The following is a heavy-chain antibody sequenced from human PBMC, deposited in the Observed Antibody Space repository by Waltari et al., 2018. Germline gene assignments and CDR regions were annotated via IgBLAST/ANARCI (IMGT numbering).Heavy chain of an antibody. V-gene: IGHV4-59*01. CDR1: GGSISSYY. CDR3: ARGDGYNHPSVGY. J-gene: IGHJ4*02. CDR2: IYYSGST. D-gene: IGHD5-12*01. Sequence: QVQLQESGPGLVKPSETLSLTCTVSGGSISSYYWSWIRQPPGKGLEWIGYIYYSGSTNYNPSLKSRVTISVDTSKNQFSLKLSSVTAADTPVYYCARGDGYNHPSVGYWGQGTLVTVSS.